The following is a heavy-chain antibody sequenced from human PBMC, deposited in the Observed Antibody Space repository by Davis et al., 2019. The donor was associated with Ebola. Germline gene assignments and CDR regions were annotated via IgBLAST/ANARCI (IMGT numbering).Heavy chain of an antibody. Sequence: AASVKVSCKASGYTFTNYDINWVRQATGQGLEWVGWMNPNSGNTGYAQKVQGRVTMTRNTSISTAYMELSSLRSEDTAVYYCARGADDFWSGGTYRYYDLDVWGLGTMVTVSS. V-gene: IGHV1-8*01. J-gene: IGHJ6*02. CDR2: MNPNSGNT. D-gene: IGHD3-3*01. CDR3: ARGADDFWSGGTYRYYDLDV. CDR1: GYTFTNYD.